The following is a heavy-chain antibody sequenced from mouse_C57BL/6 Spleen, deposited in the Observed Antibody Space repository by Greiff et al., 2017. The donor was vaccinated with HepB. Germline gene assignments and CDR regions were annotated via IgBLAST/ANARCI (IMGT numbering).Heavy chain of an antibody. CDR1: GYTFTSYW. D-gene: IGHD2-3*01. V-gene: IGHV1-55*01. Sequence: QVQLQQPGAELVKPGASVKMYCKASGYTFTSYWITWVKQRPGQGLEWIGDIYPGSGSTNYNEKFTSKATLTVDTSSSTAYMQHSSLTSEDSAVYYCARSGDGSWFAYWGQGTPVTVAA. J-gene: IGHJ3*01. CDR2: IYPGSGST. CDR3: ARSGDGSWFAY.